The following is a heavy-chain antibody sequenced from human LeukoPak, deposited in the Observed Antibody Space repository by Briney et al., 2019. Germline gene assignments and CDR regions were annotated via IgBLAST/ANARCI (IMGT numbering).Heavy chain of an antibody. D-gene: IGHD6-19*01. J-gene: IGHJ4*02. V-gene: IGHV4-31*03. Sequence: SETLSLTCTVSGASVSSGDYYWSWISQLPGKGLEWIGSIYYSGSTYYNPSLKGRLTISVDTSKNQFSLKLSSVTAADTAVYYCARRRGNTSGFQGYYFDYWGQGTLVTVSS. CDR2: IYYSGST. CDR3: ARRRGNTSGFQGYYFDY. CDR1: GASVSSGDYY.